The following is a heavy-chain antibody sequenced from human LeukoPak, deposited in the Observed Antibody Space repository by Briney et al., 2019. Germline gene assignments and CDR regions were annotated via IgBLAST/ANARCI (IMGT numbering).Heavy chain of an antibody. CDR3: ARAGGSYYGHNWFDP. V-gene: IGHV1-8*03. CDR1: GYTFTSYD. Sequence: ASVKVSCKASGYTFTSYDINWVRQATGQGPEWMGWMNPNSGNTGYAQKFQGRVTITRNTSISTAYMELSSLRSEDTAVYYCARAGGSYYGHNWFDPWGQGTLVTVSS. D-gene: IGHD1-26*01. J-gene: IGHJ5*02. CDR2: MNPNSGNT.